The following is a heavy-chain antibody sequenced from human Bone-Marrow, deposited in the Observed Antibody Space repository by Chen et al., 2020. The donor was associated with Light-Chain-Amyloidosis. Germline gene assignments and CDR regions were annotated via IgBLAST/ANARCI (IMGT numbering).Heavy chain of an antibody. CDR2: INPSGGST. V-gene: IGHV1-46*01. Sequence: QVQLVQSGAEVKKPGASVKVSCKASGYTFASYYMHWVRQAPGQGLEWMGIINPSGGSTSYAQKFQGRVTMTRYTSTSTVYMELSSLRSEDTAVYYCARGGGSTIRRGGPDYWGQGTLVTVSS. CDR1: GYTFASYY. D-gene: IGHD5-12*01. CDR3: ARGGGSTIRRGGPDY. J-gene: IGHJ4*02.